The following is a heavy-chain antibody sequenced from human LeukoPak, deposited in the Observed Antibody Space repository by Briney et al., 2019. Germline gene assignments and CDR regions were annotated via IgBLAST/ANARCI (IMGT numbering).Heavy chain of an antibody. D-gene: IGHD3-22*01. CDR3: ARGDTYYYDSSDYYLPPGFDY. CDR1: GFTFSSYS. V-gene: IGHV3-48*01. Sequence: GGSLRLSCAASGFTFSSYSMNWVRQAPGKGLEWVSYISSSSSTIYYADSVKGRFTISRDNAKNSLYLQMNSLRAEDTAVYYCARGDTYYYDSSDYYLPPGFDYWGQGTLVTVSS. CDR2: ISSSSSTI. J-gene: IGHJ4*02.